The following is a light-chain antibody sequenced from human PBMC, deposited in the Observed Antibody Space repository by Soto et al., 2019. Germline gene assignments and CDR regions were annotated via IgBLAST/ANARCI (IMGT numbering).Light chain of an antibody. CDR1: SSNIGAGYA. CDR3: QSYDISLSGYV. Sequence: SLRTPPPSVSWAPGQRVTISCTGSSSNIGAGYAVHWYQHLPGTAPRLLIYANTNRASGAPDRFSGSKSGTSASLAIAGLQAEDEADYYCQSYDISLSGYVLGTGTKVTVL. J-gene: IGLJ1*01. V-gene: IGLV1-40*01. CDR2: ANT.